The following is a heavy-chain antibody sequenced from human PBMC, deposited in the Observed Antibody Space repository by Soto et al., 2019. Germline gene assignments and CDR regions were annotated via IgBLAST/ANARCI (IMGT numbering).Heavy chain of an antibody. Sequence: ASVKVSCKASGCTFINYAIHWVRQAPGQRLEWMGWINPGSGDTKYSQKFQGRVTITRDTSASTAYMELSTLKCEDTAVYYCARAPRSWGNYYYGMDVWGQGTTVTVSS. J-gene: IGHJ6*02. CDR2: INPGSGDT. V-gene: IGHV1-3*01. CDR1: GCTFINYA. CDR3: ARAPRSWGNYYYGMDV. D-gene: IGHD3-16*01.